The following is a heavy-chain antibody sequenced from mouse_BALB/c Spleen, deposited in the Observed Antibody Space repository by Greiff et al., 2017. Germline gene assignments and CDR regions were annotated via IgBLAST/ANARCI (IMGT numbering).Heavy chain of an antibody. CDR1: GYTFTSYW. V-gene: IGHV1-7*01. CDR3: ARRGYGNYDFDY. Sequence: QVQLQQSGAELAKPGASVKMSCKASGYTFTSYWMHWVKQRPGQGLEWIGYINPSTGYTEYNQKFKDKATLTADKSSSTAYMQLSSLTSEDSAVYYCARRGYGNYDFDYWGQGTTLTVSS. D-gene: IGHD2-10*02. CDR2: INPSTGYT. J-gene: IGHJ2*01.